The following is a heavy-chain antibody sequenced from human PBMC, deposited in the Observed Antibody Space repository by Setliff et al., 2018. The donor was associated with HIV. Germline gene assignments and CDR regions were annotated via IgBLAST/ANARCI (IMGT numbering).Heavy chain of an antibody. V-gene: IGHV4-31*03. CDR3: VRGRGSSSSWPIYY. CDR2: SYNTGST. D-gene: IGHD6-13*01. J-gene: IGHJ4*02. Sequence: SETLSLTCTVTGGSISSGGFYWTWIRQHPGKGLEWIGYSYNTGSTYHSPSLESRVTISIDTSKNQFSLKLSSVTAADTAVYFGVRGRGSSSSWPIYYWGQVTLVNVSS. CDR1: GGSISSGGFY.